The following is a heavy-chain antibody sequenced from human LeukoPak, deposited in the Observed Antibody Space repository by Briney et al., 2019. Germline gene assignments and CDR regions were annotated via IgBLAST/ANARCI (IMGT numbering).Heavy chain of an antibody. CDR3: ARTYDSPGYYSPDYYYMDV. J-gene: IGHJ6*03. CDR2: IYTSGST. D-gene: IGHD3-22*01. Sequence: SETLSLTCTVSGASIRSYSWSWLRQPAGKGLEWIGHIYTSGSTNYNPSLKSRVTMSVDTSNNQFSLKLNSVTAADTAVYYCARTYDSPGYYSPDYYYMDVWGKGTTVTIPS. V-gene: IGHV4-4*07. CDR1: GASIRSYS.